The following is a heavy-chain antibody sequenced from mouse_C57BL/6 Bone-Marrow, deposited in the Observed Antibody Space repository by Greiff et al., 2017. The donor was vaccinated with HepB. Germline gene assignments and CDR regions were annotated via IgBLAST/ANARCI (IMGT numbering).Heavy chain of an antibody. Sequence: EVKLMESGGGLVQPGGSLKLSCAASGFTFSDYGMAWVRQAPRKGPEWVAFISNLAYSIYYADTVTGRFTISRENAKNTLYLEMSSLRSEDTAMYYCAIQSAAQVVSWFAYWGQVTLVTVSA. CDR3: AIQSAAQVVSWFAY. CDR2: ISNLAYSI. D-gene: IGHD3-2*02. J-gene: IGHJ3*01. V-gene: IGHV5-15*01. CDR1: GFTFSDYG.